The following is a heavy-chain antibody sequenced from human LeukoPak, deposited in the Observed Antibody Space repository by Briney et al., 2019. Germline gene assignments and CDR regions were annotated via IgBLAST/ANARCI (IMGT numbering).Heavy chain of an antibody. CDR2: ISGSSSYI. CDR1: GFTFSSYS. J-gene: IGHJ4*02. Sequence: GGSLRLSCAASGFTFSSYSMNWVRQAPGKGLEWVSSISGSSSYIYYADSVKGRFTISRDNAKNSLYLKMNSLRAEDTAVYYCARDNSRDYDILTGYYGRSFDYWGQGTLVAVSS. D-gene: IGHD3-9*01. CDR3: ARDNSRDYDILTGYYGRSFDY. V-gene: IGHV3-21*01.